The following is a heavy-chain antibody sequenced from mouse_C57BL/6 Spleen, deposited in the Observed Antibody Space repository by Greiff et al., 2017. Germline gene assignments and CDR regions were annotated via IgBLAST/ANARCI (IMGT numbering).Heavy chain of an antibody. V-gene: IGHV1-55*01. CDR3: ARDYSPYAMDY. J-gene: IGHJ4*01. Sequence: QVQLQQPGAELVKPGASGKMSCKASGSTFTSYWITWVTQRPGQGLEWIGDIYPGSGSTNYNEQFKSKATLTVDTSSSTAYMQLSSLTSEDSAVYYCARDYSPYAMDYWGQGTSVTVSS. CDR1: GSTFTSYW. CDR2: IYPGSGST. D-gene: IGHD2-13*01.